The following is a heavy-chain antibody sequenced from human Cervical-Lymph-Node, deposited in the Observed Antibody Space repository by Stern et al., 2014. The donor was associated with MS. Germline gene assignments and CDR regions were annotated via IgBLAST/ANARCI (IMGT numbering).Heavy chain of an antibody. J-gene: IGHJ6*02. CDR3: ASAHPATRRGYKGMNV. D-gene: IGHD2-2*01. V-gene: IGHV1-69*01. Sequence: VQLVESGSEVRKPGSSVNITCRASGDTFRSFAVNWVRQAPGQGLEWVGGIIPVFGTPTCAQKFQDRVTIISDESTNTVFVQLSSLSTDDTATYFCASAHPATRRGYKGMNVWGQGTTIAVSS. CDR2: IIPVFGTP. CDR1: GDTFRSFA.